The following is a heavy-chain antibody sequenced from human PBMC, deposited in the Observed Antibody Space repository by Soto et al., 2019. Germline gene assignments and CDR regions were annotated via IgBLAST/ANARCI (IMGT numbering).Heavy chain of an antibody. CDR2: IIPIFSTT. V-gene: IGHV1-69*01. Sequence: VSSKAAGGTFIGYGISWVRQAHGQGLEWMGGIIPIFSTTNYAQKFQGRVTITADESTSTAYMELSSLRSEDTAVYYCARGLLTMVRGDITALDYWGQGTLVTVSS. CDR1: GGTFIGYG. CDR3: ARGLLTMVRGDITALDY. J-gene: IGHJ4*02. D-gene: IGHD3-10*01.